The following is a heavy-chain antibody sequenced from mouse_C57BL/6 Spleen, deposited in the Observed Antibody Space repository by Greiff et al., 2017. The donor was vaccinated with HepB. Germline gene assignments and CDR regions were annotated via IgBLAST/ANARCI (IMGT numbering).Heavy chain of an antibody. CDR1: GYTITSYW. Sequence: QVQLQQPGTELVKPGASVKLSCKASGYTITSYWMHWVKQRPGQGLEWIGNINPSNGDTNYNEKFKSKATLTADKSSSTAYMQLSSLTSEVSAVYYCARGYYGSSYGEFAYWGQGTLVTVSA. CDR2: INPSNGDT. V-gene: IGHV1-53*01. CDR3: ARGYYGSSYGEFAY. D-gene: IGHD1-1*01. J-gene: IGHJ3*01.